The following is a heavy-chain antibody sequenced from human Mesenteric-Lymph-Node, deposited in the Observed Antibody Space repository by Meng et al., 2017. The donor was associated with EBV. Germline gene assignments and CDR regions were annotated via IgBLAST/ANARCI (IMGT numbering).Heavy chain of an antibody. J-gene: IGHJ4*02. CDR3: ARLPPTTGYGTARSY. D-gene: IGHD6-13*01. V-gene: IGHV4-4*02. CDR2: IYHSSGTT. Sequence: QVPLQESGPGLVKPSGTLSLTCSVSGGDISSSSWWSWVRQPPGKGLEWLGEIYHSSGTTNYNPSLKSRVTISLDKSKNQFSLNLSSVTAADTAVYYCARLPPTTGYGTARSYWGQGTLVTVSS. CDR1: GGDISSSSW.